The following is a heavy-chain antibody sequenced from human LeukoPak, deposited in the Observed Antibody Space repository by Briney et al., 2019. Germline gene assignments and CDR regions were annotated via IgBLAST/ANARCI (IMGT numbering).Heavy chain of an antibody. Sequence: GGSLRLSCAASGFTFSSYAMHWVRQAPGKGLEWVAFIRSDGSIKYYADSVKGRFTISRDNSNYTLYLQMDSLRADDTATYYCAKLINYYFDCWGQGTLVTVSS. CDR2: IRSDGSIK. CDR3: AKLINYYFDC. D-gene: IGHD3-10*01. V-gene: IGHV3-30*02. J-gene: IGHJ4*02. CDR1: GFTFSSYA.